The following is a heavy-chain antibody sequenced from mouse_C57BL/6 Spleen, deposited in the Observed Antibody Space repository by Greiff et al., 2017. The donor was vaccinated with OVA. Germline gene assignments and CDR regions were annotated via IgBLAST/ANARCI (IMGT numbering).Heavy chain of an antibody. J-gene: IGHJ2*01. CDR2: INPNYGTT. V-gene: IGHV1-39*01. Sequence: EVKLMESGPELVKPGASVKISCKASGYSFTDYNMNWVKQSNGKSLEWIGVINPNYGTTSYNQKFKGKATLTVDQSSSTAYMQLNSLTSEDSAVYYCAREVSGYPLYYFDYWGQGTTLTVSS. CDR3: AREVSGYPLYYFDY. D-gene: IGHD3-2*02. CDR1: GYSFTDYN.